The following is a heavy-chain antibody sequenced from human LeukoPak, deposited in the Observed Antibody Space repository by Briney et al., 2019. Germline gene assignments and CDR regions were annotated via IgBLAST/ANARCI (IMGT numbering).Heavy chain of an antibody. J-gene: IGHJ4*02. D-gene: IGHD3-22*01. Sequence: GGSLRLSCVVSGFSVSSNYMSWVRQAPGKGLEWVSVIYSGGSTFYADSVKGRFTISRDNSKNTLYLQMNSLRAEDTAVYHCAREAGLYDSSGYYLDYWGQGTLVTVSS. V-gene: IGHV3-66*01. CDR3: AREAGLYDSSGYYLDY. CDR1: GFSVSSNY. CDR2: IYSGGST.